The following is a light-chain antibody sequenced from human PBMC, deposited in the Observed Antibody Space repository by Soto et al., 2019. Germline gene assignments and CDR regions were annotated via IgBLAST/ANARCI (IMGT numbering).Light chain of an antibody. V-gene: IGKV1-16*01. CDR1: QSIASY. CDR3: QQYNSYSGA. J-gene: IGKJ1*01. Sequence: DIQMTQSPSSLSASVGDRVTIPCRASQSIASYLNWYQQKPGKAPKFLIYAASSLQSGVPSRFSGSGSGTEFTLTISSLQPDDFATYYCQQYNSYSGAFGQGTNVDIK. CDR2: AAS.